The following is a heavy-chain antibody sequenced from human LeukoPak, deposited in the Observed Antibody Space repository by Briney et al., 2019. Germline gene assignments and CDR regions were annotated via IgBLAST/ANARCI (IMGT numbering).Heavy chain of an antibody. D-gene: IGHD6-19*01. Sequence: GASVKVSCQASGYTFTSYGICWVRQAPGQGLEWMGWISAYDGDTNYAQKFQGRVSMTTDTSTSTAYMELKTLRSDDTAVYYCARRRIAVTSTPDYWGQGTLVTVSS. J-gene: IGHJ4*02. CDR2: ISAYDGDT. V-gene: IGHV1-18*01. CDR3: ARRRIAVTSTPDY. CDR1: GYTFTSYG.